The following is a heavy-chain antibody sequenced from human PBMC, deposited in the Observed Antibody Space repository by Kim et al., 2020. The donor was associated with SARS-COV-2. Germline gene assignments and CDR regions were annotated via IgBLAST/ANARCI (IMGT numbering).Heavy chain of an antibody. D-gene: IGHD3-22*01. CDR3: TTDQTYYYDSSGIRVMAY. CDR2: IKSKTDGGTT. J-gene: IGHJ4*02. CDR1: GFTFSNAW. Sequence: GGSLRLSCAASGFTFSNAWMSWVRQAPGKGLEWVGRIKSKTDGGTTDYAAPVKGRFTISRDDSKNTLYLQMNSLKTEDTAVYYCTTDQTYYYDSSGIRVMAYWGQGTLVTVSS. V-gene: IGHV3-15*01.